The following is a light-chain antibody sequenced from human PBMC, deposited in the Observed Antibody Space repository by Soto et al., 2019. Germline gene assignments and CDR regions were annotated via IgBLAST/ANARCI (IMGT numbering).Light chain of an antibody. CDR3: QKYNNAPRT. CDR2: AAS. Sequence: DIQLTQSPSFLSASVGDRVTITCRASQGISSYLAWYQQKPGKAPKLLIYAASTLQSGVPSRFSGSGSGTEFTLTISSLRPEDVATYYCQKYNNAPRTFGQGTKVEI. CDR1: QGISSY. J-gene: IGKJ1*01. V-gene: IGKV1-9*01.